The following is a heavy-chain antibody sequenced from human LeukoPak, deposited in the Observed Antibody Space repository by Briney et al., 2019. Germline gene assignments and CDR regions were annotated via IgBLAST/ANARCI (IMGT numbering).Heavy chain of an antibody. CDR3: AAAEMATISY. Sequence: PGRSLRLSCAASGFTFSSYGMHWVRQAPGKGLEWGAVIWYDGSNKYYADSVKGRFTISRDNSKNTLYLQMNSLRAEDTAVYYCAAAEMATISYWGQGTLVTVSS. CDR2: IWYDGSNK. CDR1: GFTFSSYG. J-gene: IGHJ4*02. V-gene: IGHV3-33*01. D-gene: IGHD5-24*01.